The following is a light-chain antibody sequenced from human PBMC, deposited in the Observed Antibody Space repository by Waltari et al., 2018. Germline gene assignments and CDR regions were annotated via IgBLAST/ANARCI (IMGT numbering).Light chain of an antibody. CDR2: RNN. CDR3: SAWDNSLNAWV. J-gene: IGLJ3*02. CDR1: YNNVANQG. V-gene: IGLV10-54*04. Sequence: QAGLTQPPSVSKGLRQTATLTCTGHYNNVANQGASWLQQHQGHPPKLLPYRNNNRPPGISQRFSASRSGDTTSLTITGLQPEDEADYYCSAWDNSLNAWVFGGGTKLTVL.